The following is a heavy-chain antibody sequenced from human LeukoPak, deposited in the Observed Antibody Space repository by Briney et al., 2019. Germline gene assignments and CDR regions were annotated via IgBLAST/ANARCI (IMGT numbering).Heavy chain of an antibody. CDR2: INHSGST. CDR1: GGSFSGYY. Sequence: PETLSLTCAVYGGSFSGYYWSWIRQPPGKGLEWIGEINHSGSTNYNPSLKSRVTISVDTSKNQFSLKLSSVTAADTAVYYCARAQIYYYDSSGYYFDYFDYWGQGTLVTVSS. V-gene: IGHV4-34*01. D-gene: IGHD3-22*01. CDR3: ARAQIYYYDSSGYYFDYFDY. J-gene: IGHJ4*02.